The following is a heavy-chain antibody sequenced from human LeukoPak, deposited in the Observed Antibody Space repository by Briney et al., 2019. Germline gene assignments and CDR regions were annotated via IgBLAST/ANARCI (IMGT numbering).Heavy chain of an antibody. Sequence: SETLSLTCTISGGSFSSSSYYWSWIRQPAGKGLEWIGRIYNTGRVTYNPSLEVRVTISIDTSKNYFALQLNSVTAADTAVYFCASGDFDCWGQGTLVTVSS. CDR3: ASGDFDC. J-gene: IGHJ4*02. CDR1: GGSFSSSSYY. CDR2: IYNTGRV. V-gene: IGHV4-61*02.